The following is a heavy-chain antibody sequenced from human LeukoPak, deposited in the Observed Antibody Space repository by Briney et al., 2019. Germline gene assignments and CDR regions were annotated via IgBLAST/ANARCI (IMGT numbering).Heavy chain of an antibody. D-gene: IGHD5-18*01. CDR1: GFTFSSYW. Sequence: GGSLRLSCAASGFTFSSYWMYWVRQPPGKGLVWVSQINGDGSSTSYADSVKGRFTISRDNAKSTLYLQMNSLRAEGTAVYYCARGYGYGNDYWGQGTLVTVSS. CDR2: INGDGSST. J-gene: IGHJ4*02. CDR3: ARGYGYGNDY. V-gene: IGHV3-74*01.